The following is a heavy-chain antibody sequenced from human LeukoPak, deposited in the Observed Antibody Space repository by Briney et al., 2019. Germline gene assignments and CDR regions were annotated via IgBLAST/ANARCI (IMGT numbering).Heavy chain of an antibody. D-gene: IGHD2-2*01. Sequence: GGSLRLSCAASGFAFSAYDMHWVRQAPGKGLEWVAIIWYDGTNQYYADSVKGRFTISRDNSTNTLYLQMNRLRAEDTAVYYCARDWSSTSFDYWGQGTLVTVSS. CDR2: IWYDGTNQ. J-gene: IGHJ4*02. V-gene: IGHV3-33*01. CDR1: GFAFSAYD. CDR3: ARDWSSTSFDY.